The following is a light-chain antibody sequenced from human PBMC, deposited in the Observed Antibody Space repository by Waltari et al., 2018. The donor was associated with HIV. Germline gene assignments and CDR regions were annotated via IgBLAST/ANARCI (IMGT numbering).Light chain of an antibody. CDR1: SSDIGGYNY. J-gene: IGLJ2*01. V-gene: IGLV2-8*01. CDR2: EVT. CDR3: SSYAPTNKFYVL. Sequence: QSALTPPPSASGSPGQSVTMSCTGTSSDIGGYNYVSWYQQHPAKAPKRIMTEVTKRPSGVPDRFSGSKSGNTASLTVSGLQAEDEAHYYCSSYAPTNKFYVLFGGGTTLTVL.